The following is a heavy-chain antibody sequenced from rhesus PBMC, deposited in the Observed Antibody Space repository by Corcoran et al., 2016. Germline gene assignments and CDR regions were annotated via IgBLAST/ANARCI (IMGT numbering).Heavy chain of an antibody. V-gene: IGHV4S9*01. CDR3: ARDVYSGRWNGDY. CDR2: SYGSSGST. J-gene: IGHJ4*01. D-gene: IGHD6-25*01. CDR1: GGSISDNYY. Sequence: QVQLQESGPGLVKPSETLSLTCAVSGGSISDNYYWNWIRQPPGKGLEWIVNSYGSSGSTFYNPSLKSRVTISKDTSKNQFSLKLTSVTAADTAVYFCARDVYSGRWNGDYWGQGVLVTVSS.